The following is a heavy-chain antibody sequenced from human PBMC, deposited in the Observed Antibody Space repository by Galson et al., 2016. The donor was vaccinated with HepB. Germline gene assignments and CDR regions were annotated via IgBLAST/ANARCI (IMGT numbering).Heavy chain of an antibody. J-gene: IGHJ5*02. V-gene: IGHV3-23*01. D-gene: IGHD3-22*01. Sequence: SLRLSCAASGFTFTNNIMSWVRQAPGKGLEWVSTIGGDGATFYGDSVKGRFTISRDDSKSTLYLRMDSLRVEDTAVYYCAKAADYYDSSGYYYLNWFDPWGQGTLVTVSS. CDR3: AKAADYYDSSGYYYLNWFDP. CDR1: GFTFTNNI. CDR2: IGGDGAT.